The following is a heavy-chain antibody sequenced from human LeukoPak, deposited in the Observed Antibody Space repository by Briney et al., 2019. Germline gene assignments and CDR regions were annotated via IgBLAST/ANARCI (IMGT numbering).Heavy chain of an antibody. D-gene: IGHD6-13*01. CDR1: GFTVSSNY. Sequence: GRSLRLSCAASGFTVSSNYMSWVRQAPGKGLEWVSVIYSGGSTYYADSVKGRFTISRDNSKNTLYLQMNSLRAEDTAVYYCAREGSIAAAGTAYYFDYWGQGTLVTVSS. V-gene: IGHV3-53*01. J-gene: IGHJ4*02. CDR3: AREGSIAAAGTAYYFDY. CDR2: IYSGGST.